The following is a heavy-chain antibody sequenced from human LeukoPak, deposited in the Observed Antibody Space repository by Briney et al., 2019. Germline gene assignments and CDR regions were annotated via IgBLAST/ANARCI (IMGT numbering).Heavy chain of an antibody. CDR3: ARDVRWLRFVFYI. Sequence: TVGRGNRDGVGGGPIKKKKWVSYITSSGSVMYHADSVRGCFTISRDNATNSLYLEMNSLRDEDTAVYYCARDVRWLRFVFYIWGQGTLVTVS. CDR1: TVGRGN. V-gene: IGHV3-48*02. CDR2: ITSSGSVM. D-gene: IGHD5-12*01. J-gene: IGHJ4*02.